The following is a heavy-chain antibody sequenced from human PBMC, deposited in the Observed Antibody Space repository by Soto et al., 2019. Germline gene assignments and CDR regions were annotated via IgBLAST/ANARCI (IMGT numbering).Heavy chain of an antibody. V-gene: IGHV1-18*01. CDR1: GYTFTSYG. CDR3: ARGEQWLRSDYYYGMDV. CDR2: ISAYNGNT. Sequence: ASVKVSCKASGYTFTSYGISWVRQAPGQGLEWMGWISAYNGNTNYAQKLQGRVTMTTDTSTSTAYMELRSLRSDDTAVYYCARGEQWLRSDYYYGMDVWGQGTTVTVSS. D-gene: IGHD6-19*01. J-gene: IGHJ6*02.